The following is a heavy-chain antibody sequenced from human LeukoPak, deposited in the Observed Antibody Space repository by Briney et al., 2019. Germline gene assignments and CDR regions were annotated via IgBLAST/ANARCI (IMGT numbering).Heavy chain of an antibody. CDR1: GFTVSSNY. CDR2: IYSGGST. V-gene: IGHV3-53*01. Sequence: GGSLRLSCAASGFTVSSNYMSWARQAPGKGLEWVSVIYSGGSTYYADSVKGRFTISRDNSKNTLYLQMNSLRAEDTAVYYCAKDRHVTRYGDYILYWGQGTLVTVSS. D-gene: IGHD4-17*01. J-gene: IGHJ4*02. CDR3: AKDRHVTRYGDYILY.